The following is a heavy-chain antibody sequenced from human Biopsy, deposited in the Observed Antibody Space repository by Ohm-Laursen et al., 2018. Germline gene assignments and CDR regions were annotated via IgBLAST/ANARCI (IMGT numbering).Heavy chain of an antibody. CDR1: GGTFGNYA. V-gene: IGHV1-18*01. CDR2: IRPLNGDT. J-gene: IGHJ4*02. Sequence: ASVKVSCKFSGGTFGNYAISWVRQAPGQGLEWMGRIRPLNGDTKYGQKFQDRVTMTTDTSTSTVYMELTSLRSDDTAVYYCARGEVTFGELIVSLDSWGQGTLVTVSS. CDR3: ARGEVTFGELIVSLDS. D-gene: IGHD3-16*02.